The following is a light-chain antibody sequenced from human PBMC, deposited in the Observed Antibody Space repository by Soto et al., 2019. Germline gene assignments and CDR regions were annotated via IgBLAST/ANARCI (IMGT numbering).Light chain of an antibody. CDR1: SSDVGAYIY. CDR2: NVN. J-gene: IGLJ7*01. V-gene: IGLV2-11*01. Sequence: QSALTQPRSVSGSPGQSVTISCTGTSSDVGAYIYVCWYQQHPGKAPKLMIYNVNERPSGVPDRFSGSKSGHTAFLTISGLQAEDEADYFCSSYAGGDTIVLFGGGTQLTVL. CDR3: SSYAGGDTIVL.